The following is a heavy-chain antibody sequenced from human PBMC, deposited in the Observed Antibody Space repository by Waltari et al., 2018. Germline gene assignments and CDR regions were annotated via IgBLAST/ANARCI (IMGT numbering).Heavy chain of an antibody. D-gene: IGHD2-2*01. CDR3: ARASRCSNDSCVLSSNWFDP. V-gene: IGHV4-39*07. J-gene: IGHJ5*02. CDR1: GGSISRPDSY. Sequence: QVQLQESGPGLVTPSATLSLTCVVSGGSISRPDSYWGWIRQPPGKGLAWIGSIYYTGRTYTQAAFRSRVSISLDTSKNQFSLRTTPVVAADTAVYYCARASRCSNDSCVLSSNWFDPWGQGTLVTVSS. CDR2: IYYTGRT.